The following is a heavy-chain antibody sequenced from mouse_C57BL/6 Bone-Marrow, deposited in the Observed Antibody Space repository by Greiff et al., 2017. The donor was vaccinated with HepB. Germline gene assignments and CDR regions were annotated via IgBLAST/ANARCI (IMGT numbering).Heavy chain of an antibody. CDR3: ARYDYYGSSSYFDV. D-gene: IGHD1-1*01. CDR2: IYPRSGNT. CDR1: GYTFTSYG. Sequence: QVQLKQSGAELARPGASVKLSCKASGYTFTSYGISWVKQRTGQGLEWIGEIYPRSGNTYYNEKFKGKATLTADKSSSTAYMELRSLTSEDSAVYFCARYDYYGSSSYFDVWGTGTTVTVSS. J-gene: IGHJ1*03. V-gene: IGHV1-81*01.